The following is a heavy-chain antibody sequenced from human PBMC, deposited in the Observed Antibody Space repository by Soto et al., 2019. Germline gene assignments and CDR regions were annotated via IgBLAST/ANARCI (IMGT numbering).Heavy chain of an antibody. V-gene: IGHV1-46*01. CDR1: GYTFTSYY. J-gene: IGHJ5*02. CDR3: ARDYCISTSCYGTPPFDP. D-gene: IGHD2-2*01. CDR2: INPSGGST. Sequence: ASVKVSCKASGYTFTSYYMHWVRQAPGQGLEWMGIINPSGGSTSYAQKFQGRVTMTRDTSTSTVYMELSSLRSEDTAVYYCARDYCISTSCYGTPPFDPWGQGTLVTVSS.